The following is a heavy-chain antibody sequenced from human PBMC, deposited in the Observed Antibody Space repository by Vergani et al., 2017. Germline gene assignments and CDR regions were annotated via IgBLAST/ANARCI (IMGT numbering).Heavy chain of an antibody. V-gene: IGHV3-48*03. J-gene: IGHJ4*02. Sequence: EVQLVESGGGLVQPGGSLRLSCAASGFTFSSYEMNWVRQAPGKGLEWVSYISSSGSTIYYADSVKGRFTISRDNAKNSLYLQMNSLRAEDTAVYYCANLRWYQILDYWGQGTLVTVSS. CDR3: ANLRWYQILDY. D-gene: IGHD4-23*01. CDR1: GFTFSSYE. CDR2: ISSSGSTI.